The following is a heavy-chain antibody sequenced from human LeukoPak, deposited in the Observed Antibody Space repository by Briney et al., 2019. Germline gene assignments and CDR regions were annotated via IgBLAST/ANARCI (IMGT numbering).Heavy chain of an antibody. D-gene: IGHD4-17*01. J-gene: IGHJ4*02. V-gene: IGHV3-30*18. CDR1: GFTFSSYG. CDR3: AKGNDYGDYDQQIGRY. Sequence: GGSLRLSCAASGFTFSSYGMHWVRQAPGKGLEWVAVISYDGSNKYYADSVKGRFTISRDNSKNTLCLQMNSLRAEDTAVYYCAKGNDYGDYDQQIGRYWGQGTLVNVSS. CDR2: ISYDGSNK.